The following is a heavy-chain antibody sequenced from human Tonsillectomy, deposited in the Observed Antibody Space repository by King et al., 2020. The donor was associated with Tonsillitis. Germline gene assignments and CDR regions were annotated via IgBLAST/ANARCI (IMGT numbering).Heavy chain of an antibody. CDR2: ISYDGSNK. V-gene: IGHV3-30*02. Sequence: QVQLVESGGGVVQSGGSLRLSCAASGFTFSSYGMHWVRQGPGKGLEWVAYISYDGSNKYYADAVKGRFTISRDISKNTVYLQMSSLRVEDTAVYYCAKDRDPGDYEPLDHWGQGTLVTVS. J-gene: IGHJ4*02. CDR3: AKDRDPGDYEPLDH. CDR1: GFTFSSYG. D-gene: IGHD4-17*01.